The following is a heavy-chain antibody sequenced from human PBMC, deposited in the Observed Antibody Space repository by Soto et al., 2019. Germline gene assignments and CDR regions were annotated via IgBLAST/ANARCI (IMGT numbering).Heavy chain of an antibody. CDR2: MNPNSGNT. V-gene: IGHV1-8*01. D-gene: IGHD2-2*01. J-gene: IGHJ4*02. CDR3: ARYPLRYCSSTSCQGYYFDY. Sequence: QVQLVQSVAEVKKPGASVKVSCKASGYTFTSYDINWVRQATGQGLEWMGWMNPNSGNTGYAQKFQGRVTMTRNTSISTAYMELSSLRSEDTAVYYCARYPLRYCSSTSCQGYYFDYWGQGTLVTVSS. CDR1: GYTFTSYD.